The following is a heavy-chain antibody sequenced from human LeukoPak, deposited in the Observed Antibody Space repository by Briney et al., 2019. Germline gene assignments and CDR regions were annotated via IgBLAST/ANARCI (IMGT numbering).Heavy chain of an antibody. V-gene: IGHV3-21*01. D-gene: IGHD3-10*01. CDR1: GFTFSSYS. CDR3: ARDSSGAFDI. J-gene: IGHJ3*02. Sequence: PGGSLRLSCAASGFTFSSYSMNWVRQAPGKGLEWVSSISSSSSYIYYTDSVKGRFTISRDNAKNSLYLQMNSLRAEDTAVYYCARDSSGAFDIWGQGTMVTVSS. CDR2: ISSSSSYI.